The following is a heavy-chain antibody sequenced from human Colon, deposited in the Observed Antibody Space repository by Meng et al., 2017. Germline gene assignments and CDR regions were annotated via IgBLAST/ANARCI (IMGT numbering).Heavy chain of an antibody. Sequence: GGSLRLSCAASGFNIDDYAIHWVRQAPGKGLEWVSSISGTSGTVHYADSVKGRFTISSDNAKNSLYLQMSSLRVEDTALYYCAKSYYHDSSFFDSWGPGTLVTVSS. CDR2: ISGTSGTV. D-gene: IGHD3-22*01. V-gene: IGHV3-9*01. J-gene: IGHJ4*02. CDR3: AKSYYHDSSFFDS. CDR1: GFNIDDYA.